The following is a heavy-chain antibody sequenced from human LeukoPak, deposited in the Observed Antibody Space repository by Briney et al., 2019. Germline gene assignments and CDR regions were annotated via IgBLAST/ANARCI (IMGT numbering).Heavy chain of an antibody. CDR2: INPNSGGT. V-gene: IGHV1-2*02. Sequence: ASVKVSCKASGYTFTGYYMHWVRQAPGQGLEWMGWINPNSGGTNYAQKFQGRVTMTRDTSISTAYMKLSRLRSDDTAVYYCARVITMVRGVIISYYYYYMDVWGKGTTVTISS. CDR3: ARVITMVRGVIISYYYYYMDV. J-gene: IGHJ6*03. D-gene: IGHD3-10*01. CDR1: GYTFTGYY.